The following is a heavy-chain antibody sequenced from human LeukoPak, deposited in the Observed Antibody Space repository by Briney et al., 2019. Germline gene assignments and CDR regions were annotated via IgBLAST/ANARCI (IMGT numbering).Heavy chain of an antibody. Sequence: ASVKVSCKASGYTFTGYYMHWVRQAPGQGLEWMGWINPNSGGTNYAQKFQGRVTMTRDTSISTAYMELSRLRSDDTAVYYCARGSGYDRSAFDIWGQGIMVTVSS. J-gene: IGHJ3*02. CDR1: GYTFTGYY. CDR2: INPNSGGT. D-gene: IGHD5-12*01. V-gene: IGHV1-2*02. CDR3: ARGSGYDRSAFDI.